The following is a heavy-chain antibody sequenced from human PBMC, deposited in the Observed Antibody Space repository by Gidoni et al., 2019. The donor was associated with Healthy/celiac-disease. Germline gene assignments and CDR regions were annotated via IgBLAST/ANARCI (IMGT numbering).Heavy chain of an antibody. J-gene: IGHJ4*02. D-gene: IGHD1-26*01. CDR3: ARAVLVEYPGAGYFDY. V-gene: IGHV6-1*01. Sequence: VKSRITINPDTSKNQFSLQLNSVTPEDTAVYYCARAVLVEYPGAGYFDYWGQGTLVTVSS.